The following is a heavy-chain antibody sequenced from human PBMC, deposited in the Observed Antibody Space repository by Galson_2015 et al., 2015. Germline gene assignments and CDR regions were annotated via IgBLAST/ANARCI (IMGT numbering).Heavy chain of an antibody. Sequence: YPSDSDTRYSPSFRGQVTISADKSTSTAYLQWSSLKASDTAMYYCARRMSGYYRYYFDYWGQGTLVTVSS. CDR2: YPSDSDT. J-gene: IGHJ4*02. CDR3: ARRMSGYYRYYFDY. D-gene: IGHD3-3*01. V-gene: IGHV5-51*01.